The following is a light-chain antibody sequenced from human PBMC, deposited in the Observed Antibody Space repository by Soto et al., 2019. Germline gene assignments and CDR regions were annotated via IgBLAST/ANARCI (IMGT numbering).Light chain of an antibody. CDR1: SSDVGGYHY. V-gene: IGLV2-11*01. Sequence: QSALTQPRSVSGAPGQSVTISCTGTSSDVGGYHYVSWYQQHPGKAPKLMIYDVSKRPSGVPDRFSGSKSGNTASLTISWLQAEDEADYYCCSYAGSYPVFGGGTKLTVL. CDR2: DVS. CDR3: CSYAGSYPV. J-gene: IGLJ2*01.